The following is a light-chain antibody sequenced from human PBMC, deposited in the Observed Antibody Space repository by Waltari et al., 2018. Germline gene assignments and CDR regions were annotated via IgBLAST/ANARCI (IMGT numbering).Light chain of an antibody. CDR2: GAS. CDR1: QSVSRN. J-gene: IGKJ5*01. Sequence: IVMTQSPATLSVSPGETATLSCRASQSVSRNLAWYQQKPGQAPRLLIYGASTRATGIPARFSGSGSGTEFTLTISSLQSEDFAVYYCQQYNNWPPFTFGQGTRLEIK. V-gene: IGKV3-15*01. CDR3: QQYNNWPPFT.